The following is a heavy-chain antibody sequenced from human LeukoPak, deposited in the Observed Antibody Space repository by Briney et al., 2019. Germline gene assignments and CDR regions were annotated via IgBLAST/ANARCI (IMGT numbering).Heavy chain of an antibody. V-gene: IGHV3-33*01. Sequence: GRSLRLSWAASGFTFSSYGMHWVRQAPGKGLEWVAVIWYDGSNKYYADSVKGRFTISRDNSKNTLYLQMNSLRAEDTAVYYCARDLFRYGAYYYDSSGNWFDPWGQGTLVTVSS. CDR3: ARDLFRYGAYYYDSSGNWFDP. CDR1: GFTFSSYG. J-gene: IGHJ5*02. D-gene: IGHD3-22*01. CDR2: IWYDGSNK.